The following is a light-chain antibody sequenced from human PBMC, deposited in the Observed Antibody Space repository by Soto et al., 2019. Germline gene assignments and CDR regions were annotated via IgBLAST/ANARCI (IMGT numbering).Light chain of an antibody. CDR2: GAS. CDR3: PEFDTSPLYT. CDR1: QTFGSTY. V-gene: IGKV3-20*01. J-gene: IGKJ2*01. Sequence: ESVLTQSQGTLSLSPGERVTLSCRASQTFGSTYLAWYQQRPGQSPRLLIYGASRLASGIPDRFRGSGSGTDFTLNISRLEPADFAVYYSPEFDTSPLYTFGQGTKLEIK.